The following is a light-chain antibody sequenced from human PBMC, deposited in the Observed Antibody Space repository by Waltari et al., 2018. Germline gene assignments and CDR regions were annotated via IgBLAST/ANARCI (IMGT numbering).Light chain of an antibody. V-gene: IGLV3-21*02. Sequence: SYVLTQAPSVSVAPGQTATITCGGDNIGSQRVHWYQQKSGQAPSLVVHDEYDPASGLPWRFAGYPSGRMATLTISGGEAGDEADYYCQVWYSSSDQVVFGGGTKLTVL. CDR1: NIGSQR. CDR2: DEY. CDR3: QVWYSSSDQVV. J-gene: IGLJ2*01.